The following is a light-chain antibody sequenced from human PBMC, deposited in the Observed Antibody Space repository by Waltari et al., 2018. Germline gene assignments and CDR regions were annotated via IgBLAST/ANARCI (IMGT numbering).Light chain of an antibody. J-gene: IGLJ1*01. CDR3: CSYAGIFTLYV. Sequence: QSALTQPRSVSGSPGQSVTISCTGTSSDVGGYNYVSWYQQHPGKVPKLMIYDVTKRPSGVPDRFSGSKSGNTASLTIPGLQAEDEADYYCCSYAGIFTLYVFGAGTKVTVL. CDR1: SSDVGGYNY. V-gene: IGLV2-11*01. CDR2: DVT.